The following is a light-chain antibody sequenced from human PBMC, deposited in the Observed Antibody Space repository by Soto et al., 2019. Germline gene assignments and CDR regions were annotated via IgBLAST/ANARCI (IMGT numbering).Light chain of an antibody. J-gene: IGKJ1*01. V-gene: IGKV1-39*01. Sequence: DIQMTQSPSSLSASVGDRVTITCRASQSISNYLNWYQQKPGKAPKLLIYAASSLQSGVPSRFSGSGSGTDFTLNISSLQPEDFATYYCQQSYSTPGTFGQGTKVEIK. CDR3: QQSYSTPGT. CDR2: AAS. CDR1: QSISNY.